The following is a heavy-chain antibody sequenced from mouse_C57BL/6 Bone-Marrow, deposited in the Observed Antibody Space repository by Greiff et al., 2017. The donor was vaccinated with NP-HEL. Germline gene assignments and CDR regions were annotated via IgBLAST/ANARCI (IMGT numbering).Heavy chain of an antibody. Sequence: QVQLQQPGAELVMPGASVKLSCKASGYTFTSYWMHWVKQRPGQGLEWIGEIDPSDSYTNYNQKFKGKSTLTVDKSSSTAYMQLSSLTSEDSAVNYCARCQATRAMDYWGQGTSVTVSS. D-gene: IGHD3-2*02. J-gene: IGHJ4*01. V-gene: IGHV1-69*01. CDR2: IDPSDSYT. CDR1: GYTFTSYW. CDR3: ARCQATRAMDY.